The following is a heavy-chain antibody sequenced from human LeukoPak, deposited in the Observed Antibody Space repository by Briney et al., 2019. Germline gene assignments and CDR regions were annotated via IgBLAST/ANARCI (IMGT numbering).Heavy chain of an antibody. J-gene: IGHJ4*02. V-gene: IGHV3-66*01. CDR2: IYSGGST. D-gene: IGHD6-13*01. CDR3: ARVLSPSPSSSWPLDY. Sequence: GGSLRLSCAASGLTVSSNYMSWVRQAPGKGLEWVSVIYSGGSTYYADSVKGRFTISRDNSKNTLYLQMNSLRAEDTAVYYCARVLSPSPSSSWPLDYWGQGTLVTVSS. CDR1: GLTVSSNY.